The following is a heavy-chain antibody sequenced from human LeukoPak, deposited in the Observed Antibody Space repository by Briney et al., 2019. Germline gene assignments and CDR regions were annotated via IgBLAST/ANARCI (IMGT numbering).Heavy chain of an antibody. CDR2: IITIFGTA. V-gene: IGHV1-69*13. J-gene: IGHJ6*02. Sequence: ASVKVSCKASGGTFSSYAISWVRQAPGQGLEWMGGIITIFGTANYAQKFQGRVTITADESTSTAYMELSSLRSEDTAVYYCARAYIAAAGTYYYYYGMDVWGQGTTVTVSS. CDR3: ARAYIAAAGTYYYYYGMDV. D-gene: IGHD6-13*01. CDR1: GGTFSSYA.